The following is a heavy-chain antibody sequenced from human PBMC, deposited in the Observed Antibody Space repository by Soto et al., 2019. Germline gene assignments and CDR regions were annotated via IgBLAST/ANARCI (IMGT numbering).Heavy chain of an antibody. CDR1: GVSISNYY. V-gene: IGHV4-59*01. CDR2: VYYSGST. Sequence: SETLSLTCTVSGVSISNYYWSWIRQPPGKALEWIGYVYYSGSTNYNPSLKSRVTISVDTSKNQFSLKLSSVTAADTAVYYCARPLYSYGPMDVWGQGTTVTVSS. D-gene: IGHD5-18*01. J-gene: IGHJ6*02. CDR3: ARPLYSYGPMDV.